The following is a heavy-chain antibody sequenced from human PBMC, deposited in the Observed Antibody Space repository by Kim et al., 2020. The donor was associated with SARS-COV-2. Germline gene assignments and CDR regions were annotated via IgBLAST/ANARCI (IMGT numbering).Heavy chain of an antibody. CDR1: GLTFNNNG. J-gene: IGHJ4*02. Sequence: GGSLRLSCAAPGLTFNNNGMAWVRQAPGKGLEWVSSISPSGGNTYYADSVKGRFTISRDNPKNTMYLQMSSLRAEDTAVYYCARSPKGSFYYDYWGQGTLVTVSS. V-gene: IGHV3-23*01. CDR3: ARSPKGSFYYDY. CDR2: ISPSGGNT. D-gene: IGHD3-10*01.